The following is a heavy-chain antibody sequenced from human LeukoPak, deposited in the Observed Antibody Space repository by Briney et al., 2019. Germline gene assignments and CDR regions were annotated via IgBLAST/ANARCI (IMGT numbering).Heavy chain of an antibody. D-gene: IGHD1-26*01. CDR1: GITFSSYW. V-gene: IGHV3-74*01. CDR3: ARDQSTAGPTKADY. CDR2: IHFAAHST. J-gene: IGHJ4*02. Sequence: HALSLSLSSAAPGITFSSYWINYLRPPPPIQPLTDSLIHFAAHSTSYADSVKPRFTFSRQYTHTTLYLPMNRLKAEDTGGYYCARDQSTAGPTKADYWGQGPLVTVSS.